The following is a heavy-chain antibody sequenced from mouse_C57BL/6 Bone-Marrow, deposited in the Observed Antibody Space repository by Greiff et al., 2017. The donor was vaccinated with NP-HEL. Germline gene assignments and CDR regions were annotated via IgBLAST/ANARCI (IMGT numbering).Heavy chain of an antibody. CDR2: IDPETGGT. D-gene: IGHD1-1*01. J-gene: IGHJ3*01. V-gene: IGHV1-15*01. CDR1: GYTFTDYE. CDR3: TRAWDYYGSSHPWFAY. Sequence: QVQLQQSGAELVRPGASVTLSCKASGYTFTDYEMHWVKQTPVHGLEWIGAIDPETGGTAYNQKFKGKAILTADKSSSTAYMELRSLTSEDSAVYYCTRAWDYYGSSHPWFAYWGQGTLVTVSA.